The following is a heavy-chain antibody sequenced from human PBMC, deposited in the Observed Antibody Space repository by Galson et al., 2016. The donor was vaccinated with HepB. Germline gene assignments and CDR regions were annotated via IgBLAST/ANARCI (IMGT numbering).Heavy chain of an antibody. D-gene: IGHD1-14*01. CDR2: INGGGDTT. J-gene: IGHJ3*02. CDR3: ARRAGPGWGAFDM. CDR1: GFAFRTYS. Sequence: SLRLSCAASGFAFRTYSMNWVRQAPGKGLEWVSTINGGGDTTYYADSVKGRFTISRDNSRNTLSLQMNSLRGEDTAVYYCARRAGPGWGAFDMWGQGTMVTVSP. V-gene: IGHV3-23*01.